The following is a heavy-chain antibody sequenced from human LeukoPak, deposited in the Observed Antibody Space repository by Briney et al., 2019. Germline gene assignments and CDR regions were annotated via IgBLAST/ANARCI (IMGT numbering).Heavy chain of an antibody. CDR2: ISPTGSTT. CDR1: GFSFSGHW. D-gene: IGHD5-12*01. J-gene: IGHJ4*02. Sequence: GGSLRLSCTASGFSFSGHWMHWARQLPGKGLVWVSRISPTGSTTSYADSVKGRFTVSRDNAKNTLYLQVNNLRAEDAAVYYCARDDSGYDYPYWGQGTLVTVSS. V-gene: IGHV3-74*01. CDR3: ARDDSGYDYPY.